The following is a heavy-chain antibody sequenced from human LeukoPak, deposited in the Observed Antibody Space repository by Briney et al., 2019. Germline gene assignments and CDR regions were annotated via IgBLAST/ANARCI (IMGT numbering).Heavy chain of an antibody. CDR1: GFTFSSYS. V-gene: IGHV3-21*06. CDR3: ARQRYCSSTSCYGTYDAFDI. D-gene: IGHD2-2*01. J-gene: IGHJ3*02. Sequence: GGSLRLSCAASGFTFSSYSMNWVRQAPGKGLEWVSSVSSSSSYIYYADSVKGRFTIARGKAKNSLNLQMNSRRAVDTAVYYCARQRYCSSTSCYGTYDAFDIWGQGTMVTVSS. CDR2: VSSSSSYI.